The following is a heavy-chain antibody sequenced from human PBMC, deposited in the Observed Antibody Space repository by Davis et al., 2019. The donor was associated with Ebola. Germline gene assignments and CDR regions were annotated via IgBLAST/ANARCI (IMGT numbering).Heavy chain of an antibody. CDR2: ISYDGSNK. CDR1: GFTFSRYP. CDR3: ARDGPLFALGDYYYGMDV. Sequence: PGGSLRLSCAASGFTFSRYPMHWVRQAPGKGLEWVALISYDGSNKYYADSVKGRFIISRDNSKNTLYLQMNSLRAEDTAVYYCARDGPLFALGDYYYGMDVWGQGTTVTVSS. V-gene: IGHV3-30-3*01. D-gene: IGHD3-16*01. J-gene: IGHJ6*02.